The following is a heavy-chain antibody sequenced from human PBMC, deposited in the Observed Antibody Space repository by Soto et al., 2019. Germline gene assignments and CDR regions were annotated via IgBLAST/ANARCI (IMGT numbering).Heavy chain of an antibody. Sequence: EVQLLESGGGLVQPGGSLRLSCAASGFTFSSYAMSWVRQAPGRGLEWVWAIRGSGGSTYYAVSEKGRFTISRDSSKNSLYLQMNSLRAEDTAVYYCAKENGYSSSWFEFDYWGQGSLVTVSS. V-gene: IGHV3-23*01. CDR1: GFTFSSYA. D-gene: IGHD6-13*01. CDR3: AKENGYSSSWFEFDY. J-gene: IGHJ4*02. CDR2: IRGSGGST.